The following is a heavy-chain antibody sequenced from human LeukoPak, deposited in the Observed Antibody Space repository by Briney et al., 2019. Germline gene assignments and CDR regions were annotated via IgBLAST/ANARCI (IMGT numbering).Heavy chain of an antibody. V-gene: IGHV4-59*01. CDR3: ARGRRSAYQLLKLVSWFDP. CDR2: IYYSGST. D-gene: IGHD2-2*01. Sequence: PSETLSLTCTVSGGSISSYYWSWIRQPPGKGLEWIGYIYYSGSTNYNPSLKSRVTISVDTSKNQFSLKLSSVTAADTAVYYCARGRRSAYQLLKLVSWFDPWGQGTLVTVSS. CDR1: GGSISSYY. J-gene: IGHJ5*02.